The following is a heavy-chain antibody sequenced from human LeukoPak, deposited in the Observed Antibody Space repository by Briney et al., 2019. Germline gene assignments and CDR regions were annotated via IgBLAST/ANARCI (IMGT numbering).Heavy chain of an antibody. D-gene: IGHD6-19*01. V-gene: IGHV6-1*01. CDR3: ARSPHPGIAVAGSSHHWYFDL. Sequence: SQTLSPTCAISGDSVSSNSAAWNWIRQSPSRGLEWLGRTYYRSKWYNDYAVSVKSRITINPDTSKNQFSLQLNSVTPEDTAVYYCARSPHPGIAVAGSSHHWYFDLWGRGTLVTVSS. J-gene: IGHJ2*01. CDR2: TYYRSKWYN. CDR1: GDSVSSNSAA.